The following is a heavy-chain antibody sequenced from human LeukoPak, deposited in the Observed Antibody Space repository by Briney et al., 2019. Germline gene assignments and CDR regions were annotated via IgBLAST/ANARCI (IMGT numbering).Heavy chain of an antibody. CDR2: INHSGST. Sequence: SGTLSLTCAVYGGSFSGYYWSWIRQPPGKGLEWIGEINHSGSTNYNPSLKSRVTISVDTSKNQFSLKLSSVTAADTAVYYCARRGHTAPYYFDYWGQGTLVTVSS. CDR3: ARRGHTAPYYFDY. J-gene: IGHJ4*02. CDR1: GGSFSGYY. V-gene: IGHV4-34*01. D-gene: IGHD5-18*01.